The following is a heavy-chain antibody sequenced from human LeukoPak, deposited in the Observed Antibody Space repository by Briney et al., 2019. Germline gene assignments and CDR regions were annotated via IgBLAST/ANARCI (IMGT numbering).Heavy chain of an antibody. CDR3: ARVNINNWHSCDY. CDR1: GGSISSNNW. V-gene: IGHV4-4*02. J-gene: IGHJ4*02. D-gene: IGHD1-1*01. CDR2: IYHSGSP. Sequence: SETLSLTCAVSGGSISSNNWWGWVRQPPGKGLEWIGEIYHSGSPNYNPSLKSRVTISVDKSRNHFSVNLSSVTAADTVVYYCARVNINNWHSCDYWGQGTLVTVSS.